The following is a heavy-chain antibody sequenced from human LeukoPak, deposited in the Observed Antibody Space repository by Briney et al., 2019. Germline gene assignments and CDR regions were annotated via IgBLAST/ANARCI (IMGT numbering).Heavy chain of an antibody. D-gene: IGHD3-22*01. CDR1: GGSIESYY. CDR3: ASTTYYYDSSGYYFLDF. V-gene: IGHV4-4*07. Sequence: SETPSLTCTVSGGSIESYYWSWIRQPAGKGLEWIGRIYTSGSTNYNPSLKSRVTMSVDTSKNQFSLKLSSVTAADTAVYYCASTTYYYDSSGYYFLDFWGQGTLVTVSS. J-gene: IGHJ4*02. CDR2: IYTSGST.